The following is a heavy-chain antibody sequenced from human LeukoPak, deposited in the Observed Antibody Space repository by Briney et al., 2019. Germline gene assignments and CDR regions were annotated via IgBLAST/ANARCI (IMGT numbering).Heavy chain of an antibody. D-gene: IGHD3-10*01. CDR3: ARATPLFGFDY. CDR2: IYSGGST. J-gene: IGHJ4*02. Sequence: GGSLRLSCAASGFTVSSNYMSWVRQAPGKGLERVSVIYSGGSTYYADSVKGRFTISRDNSKNTLYLQMNSLRAEDTAVYYCARATPLFGFDYWGQGTLVTVSS. CDR1: GFTVSSNY. V-gene: IGHV3-66*01.